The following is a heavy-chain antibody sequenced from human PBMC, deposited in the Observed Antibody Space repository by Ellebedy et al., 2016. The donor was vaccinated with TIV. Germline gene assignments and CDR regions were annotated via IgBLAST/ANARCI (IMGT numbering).Heavy chain of an antibody. CDR2: IKQDGSEK. V-gene: IGHV3-7*01. Sequence: GGSLRLSXAASGFTFSSYWISWVCQAPGKGLEWVANIKQDGSEKYYVDSVKGRFTISRDNAKNSLYLQMNSLRAEDTAVYYCARERMVRGVTYSAYHGMDVWGQGTTVTVSS. CDR1: GFTFSSYW. CDR3: ARERMVRGVTYSAYHGMDV. J-gene: IGHJ6*02. D-gene: IGHD3-10*01.